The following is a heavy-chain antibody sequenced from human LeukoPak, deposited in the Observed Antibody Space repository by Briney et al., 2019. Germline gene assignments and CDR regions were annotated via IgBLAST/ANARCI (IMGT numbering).Heavy chain of an antibody. D-gene: IGHD2-21*01. J-gene: IGHJ3*02. CDR1: GFTFSSSA. CDR2: ITGSGGGT. V-gene: IGHV3-23*01. Sequence: PGGSLRLSCAASGFTFSSSAMSWVRQAPGKGLEWVSSITGSGGGTYYADAVRGRFTISRDNSKNTLYLQMNSLRAEDTAAYYCAREGAIPLDGFDIWGQGTMVTVSS. CDR3: AREGAIPLDGFDI.